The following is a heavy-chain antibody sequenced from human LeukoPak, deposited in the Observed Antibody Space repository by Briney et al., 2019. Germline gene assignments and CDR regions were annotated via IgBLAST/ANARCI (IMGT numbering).Heavy chain of an antibody. CDR3: ARDGPLRNFDY. Sequence: SETLSLTCAVPGYSISSGYYWGWIRQPPGKGLEWIGSIYHSGSTYYNPSLKSRVTISVDTSKNQFSLKLSSVTAADTAVYYCARDGPLRNFDYWGQGTLVTVSS. CDR1: GYSISSGYY. J-gene: IGHJ4*02. CDR2: IYHSGST. V-gene: IGHV4-38-2*02.